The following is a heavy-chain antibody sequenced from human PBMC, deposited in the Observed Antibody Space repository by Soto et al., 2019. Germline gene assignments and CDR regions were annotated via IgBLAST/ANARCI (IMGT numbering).Heavy chain of an antibody. CDR1: GGSFSGYY. CDR3: ASTQAAAGFRYYYCYYGMDV. V-gene: IGHV4-34*01. J-gene: IGHJ6*02. D-gene: IGHD6-25*01. CDR2: INHSGST. Sequence: SETLSLTCAVYGGSFSGYYWSWIRQPPGKGLEWIGEINHSGSTNYNPSLKSRVTISVDTSKNQFSLKLSSVTAADTAVYYCASTQAAAGFRYYYCYYGMDVWGQGTTVTVSS.